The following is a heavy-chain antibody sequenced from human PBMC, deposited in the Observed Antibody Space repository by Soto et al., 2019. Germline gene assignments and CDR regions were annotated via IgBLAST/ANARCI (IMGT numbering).Heavy chain of an antibody. CDR1: GYTFTGYY. CDR3: ARDGQYYGSGKDGMDV. V-gene: IGHV1-2*02. CDR2: INPNSGGT. Sequence: ASVKVSCKASGYTFTGYYMHWVRQAPGQGLEWMGWINPNSGGTNYAQKFQGRVTMTRDTSISTAYMELSRLRSDDTAVYYCARDGQYYGSGKDGMDVWGQGTTVTVSS. J-gene: IGHJ6*02. D-gene: IGHD3-10*01.